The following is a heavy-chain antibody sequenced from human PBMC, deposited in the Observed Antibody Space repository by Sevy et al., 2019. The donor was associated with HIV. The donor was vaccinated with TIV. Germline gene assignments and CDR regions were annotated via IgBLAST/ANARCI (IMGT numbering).Heavy chain of an antibody. D-gene: IGHD3-10*01. CDR3: ARDSEYGSGSYFVDMDV. V-gene: IGHV3-21*01. CDR2: ISSSSSYI. Sequence: GGSLGLSCAASGFTFSSYSMNWVRQAPGKGLEWVSSISSSSSYIYYADSVKGRFTISRDNAKNSLYLQMNSLRAEDTAVYYCARDSEYGSGSYFVDMDVWGKGTTVTVSS. J-gene: IGHJ6*03. CDR1: GFTFSSYS.